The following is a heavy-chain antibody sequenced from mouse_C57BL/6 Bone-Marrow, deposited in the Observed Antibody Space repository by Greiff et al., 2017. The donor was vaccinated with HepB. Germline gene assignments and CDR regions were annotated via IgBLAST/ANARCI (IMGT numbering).Heavy chain of an antibody. V-gene: IGHV5-17*01. J-gene: IGHJ4*01. CDR3: AGLLWSYAMDY. CDR1: GFTFSDYG. CDR2: ISSGSSTI. Sequence: EVNVVESGGGLVKPGGSLKLSCAASGFTFSDYGMHWVRQAPEKGLEWVAYISSGSSTIYYADTVKGRFTISRDNAKNTLFLQMTSLRSEDTAMYYCAGLLWSYAMDYWGQGTSVTVSS. D-gene: IGHD1-1*02.